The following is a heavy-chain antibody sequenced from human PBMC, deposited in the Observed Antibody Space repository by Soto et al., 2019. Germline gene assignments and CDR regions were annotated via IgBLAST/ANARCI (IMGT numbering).Heavy chain of an antibody. CDR2: IIPIFGTA. D-gene: IGHD3-3*01. Sequence: GASVKVSCKASGGTFSSYAISWVRQAPGQGLEWMGGIIPIFGTANYAQKFQGRVTITADESTSTAYMELSSVRSEDTAVYYCTRKCPLPNYYFWTGYYNCFDPWGQGTLVTVSS. CDR3: TRKCPLPNYYFWTGYYNCFDP. J-gene: IGHJ5*02. V-gene: IGHV1-69*13. CDR1: GGTFSSYA.